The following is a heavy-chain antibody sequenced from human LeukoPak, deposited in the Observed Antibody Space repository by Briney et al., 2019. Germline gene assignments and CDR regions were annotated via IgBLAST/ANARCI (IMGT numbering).Heavy chain of an antibody. CDR2: INPNSGGT. CDR1: GYTFTSYY. J-gene: IGHJ4*02. V-gene: IGHV1-2*02. Sequence: ASVKVSCKASGYTFTSYYIHWVRQAPGQGLEWMGWINPNSGGTNYAQKFQGRVTMTRDTSISTAYMELSRLRSDDTAVYYCARVAGGWLYYFDYWGQGTLVTVSS. CDR3: ARVAGGWLYYFDY. D-gene: IGHD6-19*01.